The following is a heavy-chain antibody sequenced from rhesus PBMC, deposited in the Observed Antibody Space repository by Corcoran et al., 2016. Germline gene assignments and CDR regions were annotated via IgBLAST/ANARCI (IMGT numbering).Heavy chain of an antibody. CDR1: GASISEDSY. CDR2: IYVSGGGT. Sequence: QVQLQESGPGLVKPSETLSLTCAVSGASISEDSYWSWIRPPPGKGLGWIGYIYVSGGGTNYNPSLKNRFTISIDTSKNQFSLKLSSVTAADTAVYYCARDEGYYNFWTGPGYFDYWGQGVLVTVSS. J-gene: IGHJ4*01. V-gene: IGHV4-106*01. D-gene: IGHD3-3*01. CDR3: ARDEGYYNFWTGPGYFDY.